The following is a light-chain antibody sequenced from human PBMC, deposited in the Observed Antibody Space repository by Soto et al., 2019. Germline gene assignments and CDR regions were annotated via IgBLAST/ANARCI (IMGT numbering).Light chain of an antibody. CDR3: KQYNIYPLT. CDR1: QDINSY. V-gene: IGKV1D-16*01. CDR2: AAS. J-gene: IGKJ4*01. Sequence: DVQMTQSPSSLSASVGDRVTITGRASQDINSYLAWYQQKPGNAPKSLIYAASSFQTGVPSRFSRRESGTDFTLTISNLQPEDSATYYCKQYNIYPLTFGGGTKVEIK.